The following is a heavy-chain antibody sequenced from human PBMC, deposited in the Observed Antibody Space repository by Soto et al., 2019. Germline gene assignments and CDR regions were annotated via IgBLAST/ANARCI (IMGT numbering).Heavy chain of an antibody. V-gene: IGHV3-11*01. D-gene: IGHD3-3*01. CDR3: ARDLGYDFWSDYYGMDV. Sequence: GGSLRLSCAASGFTFSDYYMSWIRQAPGKGLEWVSYISSSGSTIYYADSVKGRFTISRDNAKNSLYLQMNSLRAEDTAVYYCARDLGYDFWSDYYGMDVWGQGTTVTVSS. CDR1: GFTFSDYY. J-gene: IGHJ6*02. CDR2: ISSSGSTI.